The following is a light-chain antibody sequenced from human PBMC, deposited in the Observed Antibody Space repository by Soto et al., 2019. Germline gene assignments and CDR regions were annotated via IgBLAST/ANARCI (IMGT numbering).Light chain of an antibody. V-gene: IGKV4-1*01. CDR3: QQYYNSIT. J-gene: IGKJ5*01. Sequence: DIVMTQSPDSLAVSLGERATINCKSSQTILYFSNNKNFLSLYQQKAGQPPKLLITWASTRESGVPDRFSGSGSGTDFTLTISSLQAEDVAVYYCQQYYNSITFGQGTRLEIK. CDR1: QTILYFSNNKNF. CDR2: WAS.